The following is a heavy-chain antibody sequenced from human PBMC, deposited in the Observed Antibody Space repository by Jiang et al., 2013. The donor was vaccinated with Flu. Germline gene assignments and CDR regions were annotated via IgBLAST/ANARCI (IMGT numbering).Heavy chain of an antibody. D-gene: IGHD6-13*01. CDR2: INPNSGGT. J-gene: IGHJ6*02. Sequence: SGAEVKKPGASVKVSCKASGYTFTGYYMHWVRQAPGQGLEWMGWINPNSGGTNYAQKFQGWVTMTRDTSISTAYMELSRLRSDDTAVYYCARELYSSSWSYYYYGMDVWGQGTTVTVSS. V-gene: IGHV1-2*04. CDR1: GYTFTGYY. CDR3: ARELYSSSWSYYYYGMDV.